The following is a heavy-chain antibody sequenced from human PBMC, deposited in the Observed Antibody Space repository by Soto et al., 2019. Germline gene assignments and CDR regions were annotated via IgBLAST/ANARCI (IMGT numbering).Heavy chain of an antibody. J-gene: IGHJ6*02. CDR3: ARGRYYGVDV. CDR1: EFTFSSFG. V-gene: IGHV3-74*01. CDR2: IHSDGSST. Sequence: GGSLRLSCAASEFTFSSFGMHWVRQAPGKGLVWVSRIHSDGSSTSYADSAKGRFTISRDNAKNTMSLQVNSLRAEDTAVYYCARGRYYGVDVWGQGTTVTVSS.